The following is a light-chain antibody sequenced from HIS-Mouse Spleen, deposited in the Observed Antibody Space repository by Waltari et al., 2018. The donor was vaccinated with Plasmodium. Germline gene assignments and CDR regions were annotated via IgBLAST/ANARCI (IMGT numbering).Light chain of an antibody. Sequence: DIQMNQSPSSLSASVGDRVTITCRASQSISSYLNLYQQKPGKAPNLLIYAASSLQSGVPSRFSGSGSGTDFTLTISSLQPEDFATYYCQQSYSTPWTFGQGTKVEIK. CDR3: QQSYSTPWT. J-gene: IGKJ1*01. CDR1: QSISSY. CDR2: AAS. V-gene: IGKV1-39*01.